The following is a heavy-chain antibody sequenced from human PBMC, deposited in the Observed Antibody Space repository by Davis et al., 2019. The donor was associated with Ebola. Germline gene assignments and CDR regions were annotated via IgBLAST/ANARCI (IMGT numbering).Heavy chain of an antibody. CDR2: IYHSGST. CDR1: GDSTSSAYW. V-gene: IGHV4-4*02. D-gene: IGHD6-19*01. Sequence: MPSETLSLTCAVSGDSTSSAYWWSWVRQPPGKGLEWIGEIYHSGSTNYNPSLKSRVTISVDKSKNQFSLKLSSVTAADTAMYYCARDRGYIAVDAFDIWGQGTVVTVSS. J-gene: IGHJ3*02. CDR3: ARDRGYIAVDAFDI.